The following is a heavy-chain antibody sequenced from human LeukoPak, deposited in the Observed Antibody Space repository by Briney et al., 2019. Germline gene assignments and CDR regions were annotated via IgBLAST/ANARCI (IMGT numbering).Heavy chain of an antibody. CDR3: ARGDGEIDY. J-gene: IGHJ4*02. CDR1: GYTFTGYY. Sequence: WASVKVSCRASGYTFTGYYMHWVRQAPGQGLEWMGWINPNSGGTNYAQKFQGRVTMTRDTSISTAYMELSRLRFDDTAVYYCARGDGEIDYWGQGTLVTVSS. D-gene: IGHD4-17*01. CDR2: INPNSGGT. V-gene: IGHV1-2*02.